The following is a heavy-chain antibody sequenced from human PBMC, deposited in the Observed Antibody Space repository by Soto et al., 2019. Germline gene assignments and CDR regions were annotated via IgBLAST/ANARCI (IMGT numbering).Heavy chain of an antibody. V-gene: IGHV4-61*01. CDR1: GGSVSSGSYY. CDR3: ARDSQIILVGPDPYYYYYGMDV. D-gene: IGHD3-9*01. Sequence: PSETLSLTCTVSGGSVSSGSYYWSWIRQPPGKGLEWIGYIYYSGSTNYNPSLKSRVTISVDTSKNQFSLKLSSVTAADTAVYYCARDSQIILVGPDPYYYYYGMDVWGQGTTVTVSS. J-gene: IGHJ6*02. CDR2: IYYSGST.